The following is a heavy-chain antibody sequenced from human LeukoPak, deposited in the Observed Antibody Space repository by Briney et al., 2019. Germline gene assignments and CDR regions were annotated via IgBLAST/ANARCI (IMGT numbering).Heavy chain of an antibody. J-gene: IGHJ4*02. CDR1: GFTFRSYG. CDR2: IWYDGSKT. V-gene: IGHV3-33*01. CDR3: ARDKWLDY. Sequence: GGSLRLSCAASGFTFRSYGMHWVRQAPGKGLEWVAVIWYDGSKTYYADSVKGRFTISRDNSKNILYLQMSSLRADDTAVYYCARDKWLDYWGQGTLVTVSS. D-gene: IGHD5-24*01.